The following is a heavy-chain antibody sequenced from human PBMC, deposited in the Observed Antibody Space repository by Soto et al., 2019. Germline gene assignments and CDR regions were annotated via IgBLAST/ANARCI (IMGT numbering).Heavy chain of an antibody. Sequence: GASVKGSCKASGGTFSSDAIGWVRQAPGQGLEWMGGIIPIFGTANYAQKFQGRVTITADESTSTAYMELSSLRSEDTAVYYCARAKTDYYDSTAYFDYWGQGTLVTVSS. V-gene: IGHV1-69*13. CDR2: IIPIFGTA. D-gene: IGHD3-22*01. CDR3: ARAKTDYYDSTAYFDY. J-gene: IGHJ4*02. CDR1: GGTFSSDA.